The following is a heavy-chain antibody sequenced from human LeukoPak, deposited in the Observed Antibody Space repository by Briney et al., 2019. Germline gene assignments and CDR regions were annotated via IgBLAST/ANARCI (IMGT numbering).Heavy chain of an antibody. CDR2: INPNSGGT. D-gene: IGHD6-19*01. Sequence: ASVKVSCKASGYTFTGYYMHWVRQAPGQGLEWMGWINPNSGGTNYAQKFQGRVTMTRDTSISTAYMELSRLRSDDTAVYYCARDTRVVGSSYPFYWGQGTLVTVSS. V-gene: IGHV1-2*02. CDR1: GYTFTGYY. J-gene: IGHJ4*02. CDR3: ARDTRVVGSSYPFY.